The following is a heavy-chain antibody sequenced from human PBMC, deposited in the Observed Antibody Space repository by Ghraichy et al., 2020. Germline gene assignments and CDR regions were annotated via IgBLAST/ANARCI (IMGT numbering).Heavy chain of an antibody. D-gene: IGHD3-16*01. Sequence: GESLNISCAASGFTFSSYGMHWVRQAPGKGLEWVAVISYDGSNKYYADSVKGRFTISRDNSKNTLYLQMNSLRAEDTAVYYCAKGRGRGNYVWGLFDYWGQGTLVTVSS. CDR1: GFTFSSYG. J-gene: IGHJ4*02. V-gene: IGHV3-30*18. CDR2: ISYDGSNK. CDR3: AKGRGRGNYVWGLFDY.